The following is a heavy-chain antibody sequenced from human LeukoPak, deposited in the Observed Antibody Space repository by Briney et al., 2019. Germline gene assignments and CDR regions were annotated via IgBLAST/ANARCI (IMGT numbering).Heavy chain of an antibody. V-gene: IGHV3-74*01. CDR1: GFTFSSYW. Sequence: QPGGSLRLSCAASGFTFSSYWMHWVRQAPGKGLVWFSRINSDGSSTSYADSVKGRCTISRDNAKNTLYLQMNSLRAEDTAVYYCASGGTMVRGVIFYWGQGTLVTVSS. D-gene: IGHD3-10*01. J-gene: IGHJ4*02. CDR3: ASGGTMVRGVIFY. CDR2: INSDGSST.